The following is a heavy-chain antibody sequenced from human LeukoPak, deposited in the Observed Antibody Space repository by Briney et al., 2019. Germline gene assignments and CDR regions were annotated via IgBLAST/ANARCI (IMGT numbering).Heavy chain of an antibody. V-gene: IGHV4-59*12. D-gene: IGHD6-19*01. J-gene: IGHJ5*02. Sequence: SETLSLTCTVSGGSISSYYWSWIRQPPGKGLEWIGYIYYSGSTNYNPSLKSRVTISVDTSKNQFSLKLSSVTAADTAVYYCARGEVDSSGPIWFDPWGQGTLVTVSS. CDR1: GGSISSYY. CDR2: IYYSGST. CDR3: ARGEVDSSGPIWFDP.